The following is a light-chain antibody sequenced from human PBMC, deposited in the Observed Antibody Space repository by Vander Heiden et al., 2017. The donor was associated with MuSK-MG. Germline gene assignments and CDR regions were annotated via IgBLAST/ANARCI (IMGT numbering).Light chain of an antibody. CDR2: DVN. CDR1: NSDVGAFNY. Sequence: QSALTQPASVSGSPGQSLTISCTGTNSDVGAFNYVSWYQQHPGKAPKLIISDVNNRPAGSINRFSGSKSGNTASLTISGRQAEEEADYYCSSYTSSSTYVFGKGTKVTVL. CDR3: SSYTSSSTYV. J-gene: IGLJ1*01. V-gene: IGLV2-14*03.